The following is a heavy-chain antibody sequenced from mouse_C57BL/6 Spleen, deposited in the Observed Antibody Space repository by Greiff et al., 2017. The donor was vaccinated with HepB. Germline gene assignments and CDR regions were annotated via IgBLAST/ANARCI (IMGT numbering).Heavy chain of an antibody. CDR1: GFSLTSYG. CDR3: ARAYYGNYVGY. Sequence: QVQLKESGPGLVQPSQSLSITCTVSGFSLTSYGVHWVRQSPGKGLEWLGVIWSGGSTDYNAAFISRLSISKDNSKSQVFFKMNSLQAEDTAIYYCARAYYGNYVGYWGQGTTLTVSS. V-gene: IGHV2-2*01. J-gene: IGHJ2*01. CDR2: IWSGGST. D-gene: IGHD2-10*01.